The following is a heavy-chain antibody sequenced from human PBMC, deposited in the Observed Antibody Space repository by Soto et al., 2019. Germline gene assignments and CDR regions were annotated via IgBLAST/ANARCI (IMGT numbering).Heavy chain of an antibody. J-gene: IGHJ3*02. D-gene: IGHD3-9*01. CDR3: ARGLYDILTGYMDDFDI. CDR2: IIPIFGTA. CDR1: GGTFSSYA. V-gene: IGHV1-69*13. Sequence: SVKVSCKASGGTFSSYAISWVRQAPGQGLEWMGGIIPIFGTANYAQKFQGRVTITADESTSTAYMELSSLRSEDTAVYYCARGLYDILTGYMDDFDIWGQGTMVTVSS.